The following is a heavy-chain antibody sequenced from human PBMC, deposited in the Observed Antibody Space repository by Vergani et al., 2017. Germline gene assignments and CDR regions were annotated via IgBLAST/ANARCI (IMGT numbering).Heavy chain of an antibody. J-gene: IGHJ3*02. Sequence: EVQLVESGGGLVKPGGSLRLSCAVSGFTFSNAWMNWARQAPGKGLEWVSTLSASDRRTHYADSVKGRFTISRDNSKNTLFLHMNSLRPEDTAVYYCAKVGRSEVAGTFGAFDIWGQGTMVTVSS. CDR2: LSASDRRT. CDR3: AKVGRSEVAGTFGAFDI. V-gene: IGHV3-23*04. CDR1: GFTFSNAW. D-gene: IGHD6-19*01.